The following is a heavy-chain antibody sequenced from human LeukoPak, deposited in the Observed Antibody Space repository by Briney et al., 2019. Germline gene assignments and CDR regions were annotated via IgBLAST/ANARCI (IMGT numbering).Heavy chain of an antibody. CDR3: ARSLVRGVRGDHFDY. J-gene: IGHJ4*02. V-gene: IGHV4-38-2*02. D-gene: IGHD3-10*01. Sequence: PSETLSLTCTVSGYSINSGYYWGWIRQPPGKGLEWIGAIYHSGYTYYNPSLKSRVTISVDTSKNQFSLKLSSVTAADTAVYYCARSLVRGVRGDHFDYWGQGTLVTVSS. CDR2: IYHSGYT. CDR1: GYSINSGYY.